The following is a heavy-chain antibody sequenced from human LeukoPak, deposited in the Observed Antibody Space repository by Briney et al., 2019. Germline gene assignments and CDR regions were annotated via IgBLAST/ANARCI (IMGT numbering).Heavy chain of an antibody. V-gene: IGHV4-59*01. Sequence: SETLSLTCTVSGGSISSFFWSWIRQPPGEGLEWIGYVHSSGSTKYNPSLKSRLFISVDMSKNQFSLKLRSVSVADTAVYYCARLAPGNYDILTGDPKVVFDYWGQGAPVTVSS. CDR1: GGSISSFF. CDR3: ARLAPGNYDILTGDPKVVFDY. CDR2: VHSSGST. D-gene: IGHD3-9*01. J-gene: IGHJ4*02.